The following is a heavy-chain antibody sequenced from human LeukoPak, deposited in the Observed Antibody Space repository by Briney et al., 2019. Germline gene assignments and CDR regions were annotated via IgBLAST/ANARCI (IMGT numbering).Heavy chain of an antibody. J-gene: IGHJ6*03. D-gene: IGHD3-3*01. V-gene: IGHV3-21*01. CDR2: ISSSSDFI. Sequence: PGGSLRLSCAASGFPFTSYSMTWVRQAPGKGLEWFSSISSSSDFIYYADSVRGRFTISRDNAKNSLFLHMNSLRAEDTATYYCARPITIFGVAQGYMDVWGKGTTVTVSS. CDR3: ARPITIFGVAQGYMDV. CDR1: GFPFTSYS.